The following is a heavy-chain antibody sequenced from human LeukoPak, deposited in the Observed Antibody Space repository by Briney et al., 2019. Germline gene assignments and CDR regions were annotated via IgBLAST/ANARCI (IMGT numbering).Heavy chain of an antibody. CDR3: ARVSGSAGLYYDILTGYYNGGPFDY. CDR1: GGSFSGYY. CDR2: IYYSGST. D-gene: IGHD3-9*01. Sequence: SETLSLTCAVYGGSFSGYYWTWVRQPPGKGLEWIGSIYYSGSTYYNPSLKSRVTMSVDTSKNQFSLKLSSVTAADTAVYYCARVSGSAGLYYDILTGYYNGGPFDYWGQGTLFTVSS. V-gene: IGHV4-34*01. J-gene: IGHJ4*02.